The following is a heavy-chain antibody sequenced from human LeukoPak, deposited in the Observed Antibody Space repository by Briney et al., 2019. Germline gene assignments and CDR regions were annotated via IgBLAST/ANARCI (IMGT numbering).Heavy chain of an antibody. D-gene: IGHD3-22*01. CDR1: GGAIRSYY. CDR3: AREVAITMILGNWFDP. Sequence: SETLSLTCTVSGGAIRSYYWSWIRQPPGKGLEWIGRIYTSGSTNYNPSPKSRVTMSVDTSKNQFSLKLSSVTAADTAVYYCAREVAITMILGNWFDPWGQGTLVTVSS. V-gene: IGHV4-4*07. J-gene: IGHJ5*02. CDR2: IYTSGST.